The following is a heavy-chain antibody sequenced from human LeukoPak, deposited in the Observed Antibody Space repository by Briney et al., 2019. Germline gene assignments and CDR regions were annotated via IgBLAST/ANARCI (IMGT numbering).Heavy chain of an antibody. CDR2: ISCSGGST. V-gene: IGHV3-23*01. D-gene: IGHD2-2*01. CDR3: AKVSGIVVVPAAKADY. CDR1: GFTFSSYA. Sequence: GGSLRLSCAASGFTFSSYAMSWVRQAPGKGLEWVSAISCSGGSTYYADSVKGRFTISRDNSKNTLYLQMNSLRAEDTAVYYCAKVSGIVVVPAAKADYWGQGTLVTVSS. J-gene: IGHJ4*02.